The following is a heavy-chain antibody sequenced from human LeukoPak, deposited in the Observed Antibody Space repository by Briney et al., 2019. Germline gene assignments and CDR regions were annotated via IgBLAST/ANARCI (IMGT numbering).Heavy chain of an antibody. CDR3: ASRGDYSNYVGSLGY. D-gene: IGHD4-11*01. CDR2: TYYSGST. CDR1: GGSISSSSYY. Sequence: SETLSLTCTVSGGSISSSSYYWGWIRQPPGKGLEWIGSTYYSGSTYYNPSLKSRVTISVDTSKNQFSLKLSSVTAADTAVYYCASRGDYSNYVGSLGYWGQGTLVTVSS. J-gene: IGHJ4*02. V-gene: IGHV4-39*01.